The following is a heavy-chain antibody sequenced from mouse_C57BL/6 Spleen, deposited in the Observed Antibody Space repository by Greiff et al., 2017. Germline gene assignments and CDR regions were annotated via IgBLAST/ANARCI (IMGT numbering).Heavy chain of an antibody. CDR1: GFTFSSYA. CDR3: ARGEWLRAWFAY. V-gene: IGHV5-4*03. J-gene: IGHJ3*01. CDR2: ISDGGSYT. D-gene: IGHD2-2*01. Sequence: DVKLQESGGGLVKPGGSLKLSCAASGFTFSSYAMSWVRQTPEKRLEWVATISDGGSYTYYPDNVKGRFTISRDNAKNNLYLQMSHLKSEDTAMYYCARGEWLRAWFAYWGQGTLVTVSA.